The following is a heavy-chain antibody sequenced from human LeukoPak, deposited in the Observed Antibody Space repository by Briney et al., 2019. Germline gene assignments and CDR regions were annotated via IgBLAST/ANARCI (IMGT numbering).Heavy chain of an antibody. V-gene: IGHV3-9*01. J-gene: IGHJ4*02. CDR1: GFTFDDYA. CDR2: ISWNSGSI. Sequence: PGRSLRLSCAASGFTFDDYAMHWVRQAPGKGLEWVSGISWNSGSIGYADSVKGRFTISRDNAKNSLYLQMNSLRAEDTAVYYCAKDRGWELRYLDYWGQGTLVTVSS. CDR3: AKDRGWELRYLDY. D-gene: IGHD1-26*01.